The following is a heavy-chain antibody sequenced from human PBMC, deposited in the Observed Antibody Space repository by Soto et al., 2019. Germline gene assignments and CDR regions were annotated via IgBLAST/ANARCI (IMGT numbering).Heavy chain of an antibody. V-gene: IGHV1-69*02. Sequence: QVQLVLSGAEVRKPGSSVKVSCQASGGTFSNSTVTWVRQAPGQGLEWMGRLIPILGLANYAQKFRGRLTITADKSTTTAYMELRSLRSEDTAIYYCARFKLGDDYWGQGTLVTVSS. CDR2: LIPILGLA. CDR1: GGTFSNST. D-gene: IGHD5-12*01. J-gene: IGHJ4*02. CDR3: ARFKLGDDY.